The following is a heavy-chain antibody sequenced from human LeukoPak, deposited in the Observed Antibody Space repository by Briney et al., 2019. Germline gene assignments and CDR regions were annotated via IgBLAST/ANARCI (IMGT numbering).Heavy chain of an antibody. CDR2: IRSKANGGTT. CDR3: TRAVSDYGSGSYSRYYFDY. CDR1: GFTFGDYA. D-gene: IGHD3-10*01. Sequence: GGSLRLSCTASGFTFGDYAMSWVRQAPGKGLEWVGFIRSKANGGTTEYAASVKGRFTISRDDSKSIAYLQMNSLKTEDTAVYYCTRAVSDYGSGSYSRYYFDYWGQGTLVTVSS. J-gene: IGHJ4*02. V-gene: IGHV3-49*04.